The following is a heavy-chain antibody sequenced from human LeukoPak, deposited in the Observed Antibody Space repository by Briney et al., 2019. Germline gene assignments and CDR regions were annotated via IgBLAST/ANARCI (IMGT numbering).Heavy chain of an antibody. CDR1: GFTFSSYS. J-gene: IGHJ6*02. Sequence: GGSLRLSCAASGFTFSSYSMNWVRQAPGKGLEWVSYISSSSSTIYYADSVKGRFTISRDNAKNSLYLQMSSLRAEDTAVYYCARDTTSGYYDSSGYSLYYYYGMDVWGQGTTVTVSS. CDR3: ARDTTSGYYDSSGYSLYYYYGMDV. D-gene: IGHD3-22*01. CDR2: ISSSSSTI. V-gene: IGHV3-48*04.